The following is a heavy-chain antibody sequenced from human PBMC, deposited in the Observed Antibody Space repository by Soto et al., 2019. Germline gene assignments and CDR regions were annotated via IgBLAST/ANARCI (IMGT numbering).Heavy chain of an antibody. D-gene: IGHD3-3*02. CDR2: MYYGVST. Sequence: SEALSLTCTVSGSSISSSGYYWGWIRQPPGKGLEWIGSMYYGVSTYYNPSLKSRVTVSVDASKNQFSLNLSSVTAADTAVYYCARLPSRHLVDYWGQGTLVTVSS. CDR1: GSSISSSGYY. CDR3: ARLPSRHLVDY. J-gene: IGHJ4*02. V-gene: IGHV4-39*01.